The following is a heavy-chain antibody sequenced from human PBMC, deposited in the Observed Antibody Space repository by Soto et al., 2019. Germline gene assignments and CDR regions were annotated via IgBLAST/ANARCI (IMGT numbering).Heavy chain of an antibody. CDR2: IIPLFGTA. Sequence: QVQLVQSGAEVKKPGSSVKVSCKASGGTFSSYAISWVRQAPGQGLEWMGGIIPLFGTANYAQKFQGRATITADESTRTAYRELSSLRCEDTVVYYCERRRGFNYRRGLDVCGQGTTGTVSS. D-gene: IGHD3-10*01. J-gene: IGHJ6*02. V-gene: IGHV1-69*12. CDR1: GGTFSSYA. CDR3: ERRRGFNYRRGLDV.